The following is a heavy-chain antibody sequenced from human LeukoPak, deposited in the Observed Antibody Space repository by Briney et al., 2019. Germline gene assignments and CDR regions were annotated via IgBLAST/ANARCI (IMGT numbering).Heavy chain of an antibody. V-gene: IGHV3-23*01. J-gene: IGHJ4*02. CDR3: AKDRGYTDGWPAGSADY. CDR1: GFTFSGCA. Sequence: GGSLRLSCAASGFTFSGCAMSWVRQAPGKGLEWVSVISGSGVLTSCADSVKGRFTISRNNSKNTVHLQMNSLRAEDTAIYYCAKDRGYTDGWPAGSADYWGQGILVTVSS. CDR2: ISGSGVLT. D-gene: IGHD6-19*01.